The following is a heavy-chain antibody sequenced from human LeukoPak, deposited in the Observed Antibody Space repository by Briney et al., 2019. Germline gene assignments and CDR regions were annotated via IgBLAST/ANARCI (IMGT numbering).Heavy chain of an antibody. CDR1: GFAFNTYA. CDR3: AKGGVRGRFDP. Sequence: GGSLRLSCAASGFAFNTYAMHWVRQAPGQGLEWVALIWHDGSHKFYSNSVRGQFTISRDNSKNTLYLQMNSLRAEDTAVYYCAKGGVRGRFDPWGQGTLVTVSS. J-gene: IGHJ5*02. D-gene: IGHD3-10*01. V-gene: IGHV3-33*06. CDR2: IWHDGSHK.